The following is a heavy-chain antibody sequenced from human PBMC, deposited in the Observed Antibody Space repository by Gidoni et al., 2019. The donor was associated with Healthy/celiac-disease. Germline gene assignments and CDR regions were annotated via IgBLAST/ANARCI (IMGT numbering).Heavy chain of an antibody. D-gene: IGHD4-4*01. J-gene: IGHJ5*02. Sequence: EVQLVQSGAEVKKPGESLKISCKGSGYRFTSYWLGWVRQMPGKGLEWMGIIYPGDSDTRYSPSFQGQVTISADKSISTAYLQWSSLKASDTAMYYCARASEDYSNYPNYNWFDPWGQGTLVTVSS. CDR2: IYPGDSDT. CDR1: GYRFTSYW. V-gene: IGHV5-51*01. CDR3: ARASEDYSNYPNYNWFDP.